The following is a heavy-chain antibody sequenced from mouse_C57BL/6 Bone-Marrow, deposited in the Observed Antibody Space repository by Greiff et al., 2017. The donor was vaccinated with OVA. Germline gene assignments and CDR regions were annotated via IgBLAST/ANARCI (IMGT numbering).Heavy chain of an antibody. CDR1: GFSLTSYG. Sequence: QVQLKQSGPGLVQPSQSLSITCTVSGFSLTSYGVHWVRQSPGKGLEWLGVIWSGGSTDYNAAFISRLSISKDNSKSQVFFKMNSLQADDTAIYYCAKPIYYDYYYYAMDYWGQGTSVTVSS. J-gene: IGHJ4*01. V-gene: IGHV2-2*01. D-gene: IGHD2-4*01. CDR2: IWSGGST. CDR3: AKPIYYDYYYYAMDY.